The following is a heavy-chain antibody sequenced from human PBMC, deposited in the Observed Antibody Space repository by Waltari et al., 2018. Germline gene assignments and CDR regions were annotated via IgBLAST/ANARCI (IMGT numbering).Heavy chain of an antibody. D-gene: IGHD3-3*01. CDR2: INHSGST. CDR1: GGSFSGYY. CDR3: ARLSYDFWSGYYTY. V-gene: IGHV4-34*01. Sequence: QVQLQQWGAGLLKPSETLSLTCAVYGGSFSGYYWSWIRQPPGKGLEWIGEINHSGSTNYNPSLKSRVTISVDTSKNQFSLKLSSVTAAETAVYYCARLSYDFWSGYYTYWGQGTLVTVSS. J-gene: IGHJ4*02.